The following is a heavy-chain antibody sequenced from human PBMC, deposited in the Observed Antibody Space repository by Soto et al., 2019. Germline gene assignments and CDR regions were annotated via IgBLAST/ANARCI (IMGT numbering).Heavy chain of an antibody. J-gene: IGHJ4*02. CDR3: ARTPAYPQLAHRQFDY. CDR2: INHSGST. Sequence: QVQLQQWGAGLLKPSETLSLTCAVYGGSFSGYYWSWIRQPPGKGLEWIGEINHSGSTNYNPSLKSRLTISVDTSKNQFSLTLSTVTAADTAVYYCARTPAYPQLAHRQFDYWGQGTLVTVSS. V-gene: IGHV4-34*01. CDR1: GGSFSGYY. D-gene: IGHD6-13*01.